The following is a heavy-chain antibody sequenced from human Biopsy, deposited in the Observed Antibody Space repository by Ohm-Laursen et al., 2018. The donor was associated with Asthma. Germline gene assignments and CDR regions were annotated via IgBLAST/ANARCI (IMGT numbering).Heavy chain of an antibody. J-gene: IGHJ5*02. CDR3: ARDPSFYDSSGYYRRWFDP. V-gene: IGHV4-30-4*01. CDR1: GGSISSGDYY. CDR2: IYYSGST. D-gene: IGHD3-22*01. Sequence: SQTLSLTCTVSGGSISSGDYYWSWIRQPPGKGLEWIGYIYYSGSTYYNPSLKSRVTISVDTSKNQFSLKLSSVTAADTAVYYCARDPSFYDSSGYYRRWFDPWGQGTLVTVSS.